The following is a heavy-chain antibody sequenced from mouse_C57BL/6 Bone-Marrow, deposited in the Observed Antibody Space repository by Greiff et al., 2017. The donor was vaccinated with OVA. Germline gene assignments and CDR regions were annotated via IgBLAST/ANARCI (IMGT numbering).Heavy chain of an antibody. CDR1: GYTFTDYY. V-gene: IGHV1-76*01. CDR2: IYPGSGNT. Sequence: QVHVKQSGAELVRPGASVKLSCKASGYTFTDYYINWVKQRPGQGLEWIARIYPGSGNTYYNEKFKGKATLTAEKSSSTAYMQLSSLTSEDSAVYFCGFIYYYGSSSWYFDYWGQGTTLTVSS. J-gene: IGHJ2*01. D-gene: IGHD1-1*01. CDR3: GFIYYYGSSSWYFDY.